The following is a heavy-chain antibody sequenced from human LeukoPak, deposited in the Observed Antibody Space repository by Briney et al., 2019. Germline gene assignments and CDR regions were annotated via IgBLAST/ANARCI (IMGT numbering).Heavy chain of an antibody. J-gene: IGHJ4*02. Sequence: SQTLSLTCTVSGGSISSGGYYWSWIRQPAGKGLEWIGRLNTSGSTNYNPSLKSRVTISVDTSKNQFSLKLSSVTAADTAVYYCARDPGYSDAKSEYYFDYWGQGTLVTVSS. CDR1: GGSISSGGYY. V-gene: IGHV4-61*02. CDR2: LNTSGST. D-gene: IGHD2-2*03. CDR3: ARDPGYSDAKSEYYFDY.